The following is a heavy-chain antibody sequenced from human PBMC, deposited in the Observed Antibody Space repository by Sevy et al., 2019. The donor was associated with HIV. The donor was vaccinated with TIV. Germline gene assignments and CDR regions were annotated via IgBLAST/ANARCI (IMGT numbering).Heavy chain of an antibody. D-gene: IGHD3-22*01. CDR2: IYTSGST. CDR3: AGDCYYYEQRYFDC. CDR1: GGSISSYY. J-gene: IGHJ4*02. Sequence: SETLSLTCTVSGGSISSYYWSWIRQPAGKGLEWIGRIYTSGSTNYNPSLKSRVTMSVDTSKNQFSLKLSSVTAADTALYYCAGDCYYYEQRYFDCWGQGTLVTVSS. V-gene: IGHV4-4*07.